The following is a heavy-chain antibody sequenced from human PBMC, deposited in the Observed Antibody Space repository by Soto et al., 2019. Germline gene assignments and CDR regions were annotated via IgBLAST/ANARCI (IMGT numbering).Heavy chain of an antibody. J-gene: IGHJ3*02. Sequence: EVQLLESGGGLVQPGGSLRIARAASAFTFRTYAMTLVRQAPGKGLEWVSSISVGGAASYHTDSLQGRFTISRDSSKNTIYLQMNSLRPEDTDIYDCSKEPNGDHVGAFDSWGQGTMVTVSS. D-gene: IGHD2-8*01. CDR2: ISVGGAAS. CDR3: SKEPNGDHVGAFDS. CDR1: AFTFRTYA. V-gene: IGHV3-23*01.